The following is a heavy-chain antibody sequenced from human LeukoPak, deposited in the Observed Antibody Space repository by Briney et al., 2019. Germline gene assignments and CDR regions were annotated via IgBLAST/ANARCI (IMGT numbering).Heavy chain of an antibody. CDR2: INPSGGST. Sequence: ASVKVSCKASGYTFTSYYMHWVRQAPGQGLEWMGIINPSGGSTSYAQKFQGRVTMTRDTSTSTVYMELSSLRSEDTAVYYCARADYYGSGSYSTEAFDYWGQGTLVTVSS. J-gene: IGHJ4*02. CDR3: ARADYYGSGSYSTEAFDY. D-gene: IGHD3-10*01. V-gene: IGHV1-46*01. CDR1: GYTFTSYY.